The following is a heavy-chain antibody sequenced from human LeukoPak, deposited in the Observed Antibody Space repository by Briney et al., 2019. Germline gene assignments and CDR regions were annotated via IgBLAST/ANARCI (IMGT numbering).Heavy chain of an antibody. J-gene: IGHJ4*02. CDR3: ARANALYCSSTSCLFDY. D-gene: IGHD2-2*01. V-gene: IGHV1-2*04. CDR2: INPNSGGT. CDR1: GYTFTGYY. Sequence: ASVKVSCKASGYTFTGYYMHWVRQAPGQGLEWMGWINPNSGGTYSAQKFQGWVTMTRDTSISTAYMELSGLTSDDTAVYYCARANALYCSSTSCLFDYWGQGTLVTVSS.